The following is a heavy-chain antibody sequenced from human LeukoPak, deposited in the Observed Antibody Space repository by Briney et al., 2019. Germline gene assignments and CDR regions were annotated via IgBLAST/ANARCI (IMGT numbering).Heavy chain of an antibody. V-gene: IGHV5-51*01. J-gene: IGHJ4*02. D-gene: IGHD1-26*01. CDR1: GYSFTNYW. Sequence: HGESLKISCKGSGYSFTNYWIGWVRQMPGKGLEWMGIIYPGDSDTRYSPSFQGQVTISADKSICTAYLQWSSLKASDTAMYYCARLLGATSGWDYFDYWGQGTLVTVSS. CDR2: IYPGDSDT. CDR3: ARLLGATSGWDYFDY.